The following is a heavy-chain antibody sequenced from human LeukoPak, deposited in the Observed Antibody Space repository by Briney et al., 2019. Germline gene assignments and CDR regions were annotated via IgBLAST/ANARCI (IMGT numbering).Heavy chain of an antibody. Sequence: GESLKISCKGSGYSFTTYWIGWVRQMPGKGLEWMGIIYPGDSDTRYSPSFQGQVTISADKSISTAYLQWSSLKASDTAIYYCARTTTNSGWYGDYWGQGTLVTVSS. CDR3: ARTTTNSGWYGDY. J-gene: IGHJ4*02. D-gene: IGHD6-19*01. CDR1: GYSFTTYW. CDR2: IYPGDSDT. V-gene: IGHV5-51*01.